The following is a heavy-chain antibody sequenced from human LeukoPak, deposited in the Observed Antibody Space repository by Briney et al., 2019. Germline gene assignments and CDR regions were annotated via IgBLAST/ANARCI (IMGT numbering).Heavy chain of an antibody. CDR1: GGSISSYY. Sequence: SETLSLTCTVSGGSISSYYWSWIRQPPGKGLEWIGYIYYSGSTNYNPSLKSRVTISVDTSKNQFSLKLSSVTAADTAVYYCARGARNTIFRTAEYFQHWGQGTLVTVSS. D-gene: IGHD3-9*01. J-gene: IGHJ1*01. CDR2: IYYSGST. CDR3: ARGARNTIFRTAEYFQH. V-gene: IGHV4-59*01.